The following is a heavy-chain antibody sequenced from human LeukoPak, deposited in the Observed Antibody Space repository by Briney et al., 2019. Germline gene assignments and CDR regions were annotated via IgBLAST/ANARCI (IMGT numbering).Heavy chain of an antibody. Sequence: RAGGSLRLSCAASGFGFSGYYITWVRQAPGKGLEWVSYITPSGDSTYYADSVRGRFTISRDNAKNSVSLHMNSLRAEDTAVYYCARGHYGLDYWGQGTLVTVSS. D-gene: IGHD3-10*01. J-gene: IGHJ4*02. CDR2: ITPSGDST. CDR1: GFGFSGYY. V-gene: IGHV3-11*01. CDR3: ARGHYGLDY.